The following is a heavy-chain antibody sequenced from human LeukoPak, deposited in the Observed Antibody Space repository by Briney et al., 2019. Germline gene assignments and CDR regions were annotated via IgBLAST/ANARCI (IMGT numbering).Heavy chain of an antibody. CDR1: GGSFSGYY. CDR3: ASLVVRSQ. CDR2: INHSGST. J-gene: IGHJ4*02. Sequence: SETLSLTCAAYGGSFSGYYWSWIRQPPGKGLEWIGEINHSGSTNYNPSLKSRVTISVDTSKNQFSLKLSSVTAADTAVYYCASLVVRSQWGQGTLVTVSS. D-gene: IGHD3-22*01. V-gene: IGHV4-34*01.